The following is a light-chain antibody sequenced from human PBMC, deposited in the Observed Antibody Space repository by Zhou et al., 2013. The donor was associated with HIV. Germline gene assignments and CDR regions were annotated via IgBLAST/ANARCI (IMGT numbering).Light chain of an antibody. Sequence: EIVMTQSPATLSVSPGERATLSCRASQTVSSYLAWYQQKPGQAPRLLIYDASTRATGIPARFSGSGSGTESTLIISSLQSEDFAVYFCQQYNNWPRTFGQGTKVEI. J-gene: IGKJ1*01. CDR1: QTVSSY. V-gene: IGKV3-15*01. CDR2: DAS. CDR3: QQYNNWPRT.